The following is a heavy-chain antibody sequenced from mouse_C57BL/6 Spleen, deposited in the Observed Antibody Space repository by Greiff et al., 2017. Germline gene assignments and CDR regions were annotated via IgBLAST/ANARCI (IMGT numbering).Heavy chain of an antibody. CDR2: INPSRGYT. J-gene: IGHJ1*03. Sequence: QVQLQQSGAELAQPGASVKLSCKASGYTFTSYWMHWVKQRPGQGLEWIGYINPSRGYTKYNQKFKDQATLTADNSSSTAYMQLSSLTYEDSAVYYCARSKTVVANWYFDVWGTGTTVTVSS. CDR1: GYTFTSYW. D-gene: IGHD1-1*01. CDR3: ARSKTVVANWYFDV. V-gene: IGHV1-7*01.